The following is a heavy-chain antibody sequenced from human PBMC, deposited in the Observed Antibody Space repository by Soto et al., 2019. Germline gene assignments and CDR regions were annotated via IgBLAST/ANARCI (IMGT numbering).Heavy chain of an antibody. J-gene: IGHJ4*02. D-gene: IGHD5-18*01. CDR2: IYSGGSA. CDR3: ARHGYSYGGGYFDY. V-gene: IGHV3-66*04. Sequence: EVQLVESGGGLVQPGGSLRLSCAASGFTVSSNYMSWVRQAPGKGLEWVSVIYSGGSAYYADSVKSRFTISRDNSKNTLYLQMNSLRAEDTAVYYCARHGYSYGGGYFDYCGQGTLVTVAS. CDR1: GFTVSSNY.